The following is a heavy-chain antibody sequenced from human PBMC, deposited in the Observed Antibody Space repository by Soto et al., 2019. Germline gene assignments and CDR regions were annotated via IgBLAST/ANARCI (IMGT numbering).Heavy chain of an antibody. CDR3: ARWGTTGGLDV. Sequence: QVQLVESGGGVVQPGTSLRLSCVGSGFTFRSYVIHWVRQAPGKGLEWVALTSYDGSNNLDGDYVKGRFTISGHNSRNTVELQMDSLTFEVTALCYCARWGTTGGLDVWGQGTLVSVSS. V-gene: IGHV3-33*05. CDR1: GFTFRSYV. J-gene: IGHJ4*02. CDR2: TSYDGSNN. D-gene: IGHD3-16*01.